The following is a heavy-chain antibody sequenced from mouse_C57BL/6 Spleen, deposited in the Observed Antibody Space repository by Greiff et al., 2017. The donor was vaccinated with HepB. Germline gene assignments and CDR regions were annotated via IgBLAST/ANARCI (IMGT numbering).Heavy chain of an antibody. J-gene: IGHJ2*01. D-gene: IGHD2-5*01. V-gene: IGHV7-3*01. CDR3: ARYRSNYRYFDY. CDR2: IRNKANGYTT. CDR1: GFTFTDYY. Sequence: DVKLVESGGGLVQPGGSLSLSCAASGFTFTDYYMSWVRQPPGKALEWLGFIRNKANGYTTEYSASVKGRFTISRDNSQSILYLQMNALRAEDSATYYCARYRSNYRYFDYWGQGTTLTVSS.